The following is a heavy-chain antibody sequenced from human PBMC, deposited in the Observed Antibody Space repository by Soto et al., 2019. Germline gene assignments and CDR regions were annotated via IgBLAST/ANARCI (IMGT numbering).Heavy chain of an antibody. J-gene: IGHJ4*02. V-gene: IGHV3-64D*06. Sequence: GGSLRLSCSASGFTFSSYAMHWVRQAPGKGLEYVSGISSNGGSTYHADSVKGRFTISRDNSKNTLYLQMSSLRVEDTAVYYCVKGNQLLRYYFDYWGQGTLVTVSS. CDR2: ISSNGGST. CDR3: VKGNQLLRYYFDY. D-gene: IGHD2-2*01. CDR1: GFTFSSYA.